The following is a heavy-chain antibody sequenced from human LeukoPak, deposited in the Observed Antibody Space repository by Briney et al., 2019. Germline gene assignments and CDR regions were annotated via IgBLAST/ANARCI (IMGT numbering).Heavy chain of an antibody. V-gene: IGHV3-74*01. D-gene: IGHD3-10*01. J-gene: IGHJ4*02. Sequence: PGGSLRLSCAASGFTFSSYWMHWVRQAPGKGLVWVSRINSDGSSTIYADSVKGRFTISRDNAKNTLYLQMNSLRAEDTAVYYCARGMRITMVRGVIPLDYWGQGTLVTVSS. CDR1: GFTFSSYW. CDR3: ARGMRITMVRGVIPLDY. CDR2: INSDGSST.